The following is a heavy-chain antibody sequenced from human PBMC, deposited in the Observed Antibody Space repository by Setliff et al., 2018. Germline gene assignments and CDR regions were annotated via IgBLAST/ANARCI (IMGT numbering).Heavy chain of an antibody. CDR2: ISSNSNYI. CDR1: GFNLHVYT. J-gene: IGHJ6*03. CDR3: SRGDCSGGPCDTDVYYHYMDV. Sequence: GGSLRLSCVASGFNLHVYTMEWVRQAPGKGLDWVPSISSNSNYIYTADSLKGRLTISRDNAKNILYLQMNSLRGEDTAVYYCSRGDCSGGPCDTDVYYHYMDVWGKGTTVTVSS. V-gene: IGHV3-21*01. D-gene: IGHD2-15*01.